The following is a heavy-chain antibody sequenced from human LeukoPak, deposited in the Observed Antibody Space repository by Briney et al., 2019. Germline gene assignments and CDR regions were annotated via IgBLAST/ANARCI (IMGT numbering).Heavy chain of an antibody. V-gene: IGHV4-30-4*08. J-gene: IGHJ1*01. CDR3: ASYIVVVVAALLPRAEYFQH. CDR2: LYYTGST. CDR1: GGSISSGDYY. Sequence: SQTLSLTCTVSGGSISSGDYYWSWIRQPPGKGLEWIGYLYYTGSTYYNPSLKSRVTISVDRSKNQFSLKLSSVTAADTAVYYSASYIVVVVAALLPRAEYFQHWGQGTLVTVSS. D-gene: IGHD2-15*01.